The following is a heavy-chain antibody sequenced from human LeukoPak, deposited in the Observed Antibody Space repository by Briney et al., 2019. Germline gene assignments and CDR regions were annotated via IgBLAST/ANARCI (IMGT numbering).Heavy chain of an antibody. CDR2: MNPNSGNT. CDR1: GYTFTSCD. Sequence: ASVKVSCKASGYTFTSCDINWVRQATGQGLEWMGWMNPNSGNTGYAQRFQGRVTMTRNTSISTAYMELSSLRSEDTAVYCCARGKYYDFWSGYFYYYYGMDVWGQGTTVTVSS. J-gene: IGHJ6*02. V-gene: IGHV1-8*01. CDR3: ARGKYYDFWSGYFYYYYGMDV. D-gene: IGHD3-3*01.